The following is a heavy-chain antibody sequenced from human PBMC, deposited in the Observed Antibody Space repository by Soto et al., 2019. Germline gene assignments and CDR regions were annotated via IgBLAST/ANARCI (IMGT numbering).Heavy chain of an antibody. V-gene: IGHV3-23*01. J-gene: IGHJ6*03. D-gene: IGHD2-15*01. CDR2: ISGSGGST. CDR3: AKPAGYCSGGSCYSYSPYYYYYMDV. Sequence: EVQLLESGGGLVQPGGFLRLSCAASGFTFSSYAMSWVRQAPGKGLEWVSAISGSGGSTYYADSVKGRFTISRDNSKNTLYLQMNSLRAEDTAVYYCAKPAGYCSGGSCYSYSPYYYYYMDVWGKGTTVTVSS. CDR1: GFTFSSYA.